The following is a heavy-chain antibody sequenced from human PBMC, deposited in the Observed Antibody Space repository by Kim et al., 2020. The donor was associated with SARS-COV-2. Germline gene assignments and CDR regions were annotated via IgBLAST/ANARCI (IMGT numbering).Heavy chain of an antibody. D-gene: IGHD2-15*01. Sequence: SETLSLTCAVYGGSFSGYYWSWIRQPPGKGLEWIGEINHSGSTNYNPSLKSRVTISVDTSKNQFSLKLSSVTAADTAVYYCARGRAVVSYYYGMDVWGQGTTVTVSS. CDR1: GGSFSGYY. CDR3: ARGRAVVSYYYGMDV. CDR2: INHSGST. J-gene: IGHJ6*02. V-gene: IGHV4-34*01.